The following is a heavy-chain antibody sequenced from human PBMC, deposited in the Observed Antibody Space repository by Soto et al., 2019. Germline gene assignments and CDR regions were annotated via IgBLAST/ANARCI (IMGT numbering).Heavy chain of an antibody. J-gene: IGHJ4*02. CDR3: GRESLWSGWYVY. CDR1: GFTVSSNY. V-gene: IGHV3-53*01. CDR2: IYSDGST. D-gene: IGHD6-19*01. Sequence: GGSLRLSCAASGFTVSSNYMSWVRQAPGKGLEWVSSIYSDGSTDYTDSVKGRFTISRDNSRNTLYLQMNSLRAEDMAVYYCGRESLWSGWYVYWGQGTLVTVSS.